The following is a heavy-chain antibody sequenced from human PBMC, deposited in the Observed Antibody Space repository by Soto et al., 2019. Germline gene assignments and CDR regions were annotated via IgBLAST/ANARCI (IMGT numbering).Heavy chain of an antibody. Sequence: QVQLVESGGGVVQPGRSLRLSCAASGFTFSSYGMHWVRQAPGKGLEWVAVIWYDGSNKYYADSVKGRFTISRDNSKNTLYLQMNSLSAEDTAVYYCARSIAGAGTTTDFDYWGQGTLVTVSS. J-gene: IGHJ4*02. V-gene: IGHV3-33*01. CDR1: GFTFSSYG. CDR3: ARSIAGAGTTTDFDY. D-gene: IGHD6-13*01. CDR2: IWYDGSNK.